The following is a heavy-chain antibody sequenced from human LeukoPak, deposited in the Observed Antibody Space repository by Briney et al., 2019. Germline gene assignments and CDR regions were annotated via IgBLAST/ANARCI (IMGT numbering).Heavy chain of an antibody. V-gene: IGHV4-34*01. D-gene: IGHD6-19*01. J-gene: IGHJ5*02. CDR1: GGSFSGYY. CDR3: ARHEGSGWYHWFDP. Sequence: SETLSLTCAVYGGSFSGYYWSWIRQPPGKGLEWIGEINHSGSTNYNPSLKSRVTISVDTSKNQFSLKLSSVTAADTAVYYCARHEGSGWYHWFDPWGQGTLVTVSS. CDR2: INHSGST.